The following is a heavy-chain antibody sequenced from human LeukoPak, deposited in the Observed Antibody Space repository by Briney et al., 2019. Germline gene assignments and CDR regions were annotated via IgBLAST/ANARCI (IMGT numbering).Heavy chain of an antibody. V-gene: IGHV3-30*18. J-gene: IGHJ4*02. Sequence: GGSLRLSCAASGFTFSSYGMHWVRQAPSKGLEWVAVISYDGSNKYYADSVKGRFTISRDNSKNTLYLQMNSLRAEDTAVYYCANDPDWGNGYWGQGTLVTVSS. CDR3: ANDPDWGNGY. CDR2: ISYDGSNK. CDR1: GFTFSSYG. D-gene: IGHD3-16*01.